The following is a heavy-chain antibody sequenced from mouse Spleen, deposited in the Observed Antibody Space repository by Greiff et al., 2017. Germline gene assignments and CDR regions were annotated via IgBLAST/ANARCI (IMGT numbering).Heavy chain of an antibody. CDR3: ARPGTTVVAGFDV. CDR1: GFTFSDYG. J-gene: IGHJ1*03. CDR2: ISSGSSTI. Sequence: EVKLVESGGGLVKPGGSLKLSCAASGFTFSDYGMHWVRQAPEKGLEWVAYISSGSSTIYYADTVKGRFTISRDNAKNTLFLQMTSLRSEDTAMYYCARPGTTVVAGFDVWGTGTTVTVSS. V-gene: IGHV5-17*01. D-gene: IGHD1-1*01.